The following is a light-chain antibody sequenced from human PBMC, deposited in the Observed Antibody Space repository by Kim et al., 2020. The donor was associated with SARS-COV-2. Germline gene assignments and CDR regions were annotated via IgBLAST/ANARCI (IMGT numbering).Light chain of an antibody. V-gene: IGLV3-9*01. CDR1: NIGTKH. CDR2: RDN. Sequence: SYELTQPLSVSVALGQTASISCGGDNIGTKHVQWYQQKAGQAPMLVIYRDNNRPSGIPERFSGSNSGHTATLTISVAQVGDEAEYYCQVGCNSVIFGGGT. CDR3: QVGCNSVI. J-gene: IGLJ2*01.